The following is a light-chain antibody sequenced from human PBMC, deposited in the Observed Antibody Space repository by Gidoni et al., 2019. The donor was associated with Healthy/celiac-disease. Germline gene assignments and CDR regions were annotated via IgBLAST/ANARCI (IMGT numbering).Light chain of an antibody. CDR3: QQSDSTPLT. J-gene: IGKJ4*01. V-gene: IGKV1-39*01. Sequence: DSQMTQSPSSLSASVDDRVTITCRASQSIRSNLNWYQQKPGKAPQLLIYDASSLQSGVTSRFSGIGSGTDFTLTISSLQPEDFATYYCQQSDSTPLTFGGGTKVEIK. CDR1: QSIRSN. CDR2: DAS.